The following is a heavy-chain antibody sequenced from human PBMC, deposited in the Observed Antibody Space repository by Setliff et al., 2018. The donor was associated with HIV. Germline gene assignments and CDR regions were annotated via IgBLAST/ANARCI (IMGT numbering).Heavy chain of an antibody. Sequence: SVKVSCKASGGTFSSYAISWVRQAPGQGLEWMGGITPILGVANYAQRFQGKVTITADKSTSTAYMELRSLRSDDTAVYYCARGTTPLGWFDPWGQGTLVTVSS. D-gene: IGHD2-2*01. J-gene: IGHJ5*02. CDR2: ITPILGVA. CDR3: ARGTTPLGWFDP. V-gene: IGHV1-69*10. CDR1: GGTFSSYA.